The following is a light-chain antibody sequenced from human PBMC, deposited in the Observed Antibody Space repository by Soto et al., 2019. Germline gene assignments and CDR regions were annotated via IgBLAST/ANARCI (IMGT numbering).Light chain of an antibody. CDR1: SSDVGGYNL. CDR2: EVT. J-gene: IGLJ3*02. Sequence: QSALTQPASVSGSPGQSITISCTGTSSDVGGYNLVSWYQQHPGEAPKLMIYEVTNRPSGVSNRFSGSKSGNTASLTISGLQAEDEADYYCSSYIPRITGWASGGGTKVTVL. CDR3: SSYIPRITGWA. V-gene: IGLV2-14*03.